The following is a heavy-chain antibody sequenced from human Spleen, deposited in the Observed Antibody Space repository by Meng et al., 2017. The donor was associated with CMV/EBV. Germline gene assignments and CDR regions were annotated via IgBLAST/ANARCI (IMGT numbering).Heavy chain of an antibody. V-gene: IGHV1-18*01. Sequence: ASVKVSCKTSGSTFSSDAISWVRQAPGQGLEWMGWISAYNDNRYYSQKLQGRVTMTTDTSTSTAYMELSSLRSEDTAVYYCARGRGRRDNWFDPWGQGTLVTVSS. D-gene: IGHD2-15*01. J-gene: IGHJ5*02. CDR2: ISAYNDNR. CDR1: GSTFSSDA. CDR3: ARGRGRRDNWFDP.